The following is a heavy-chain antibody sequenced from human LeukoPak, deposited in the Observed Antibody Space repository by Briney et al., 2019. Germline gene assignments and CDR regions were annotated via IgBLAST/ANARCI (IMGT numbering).Heavy chain of an antibody. CDR3: ARGPHERSGYPHD. Sequence: EASVKVSCKPTGYTFTTYGSTWVRQAPGQGLEWMGWISPYNGNTNYAQKFQGRVTLTTDTSTSTAYMELRSLRSDDTAVYYCARGPHERSGYPHDWGQGTLVTVSS. CDR1: GYTFTTYG. V-gene: IGHV1-18*01. D-gene: IGHD3-22*01. J-gene: IGHJ4*02. CDR2: ISPYNGNT.